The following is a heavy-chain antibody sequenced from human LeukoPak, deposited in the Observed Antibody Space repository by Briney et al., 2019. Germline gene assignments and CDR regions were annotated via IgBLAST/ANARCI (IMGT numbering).Heavy chain of an antibody. Sequence: PGGSLRLSCAASGFTFSSYSMNWIRQPPGKGLEWIGSIYYTGTTYYSPSLKSRVTILLDTSKKQFSLKLRSVTAADTAVYYCATTTIRLGFWGQGTLVTVSS. CDR1: GFTFSSYS. J-gene: IGHJ4*02. CDR3: ATTTIRLGF. V-gene: IGHV4-39*07. CDR2: IYYTGTT. D-gene: IGHD1-26*01.